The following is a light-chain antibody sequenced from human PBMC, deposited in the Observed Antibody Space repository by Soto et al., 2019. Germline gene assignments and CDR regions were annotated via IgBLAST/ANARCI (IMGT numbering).Light chain of an antibody. CDR1: SGNVVNNY. CDR3: QSCDSSSVV. Sequence: NFMLTQPHSVSGSPGKTVTISCTRSSGNVVNNYVQWYQQRLASSPSTVIYEDNESPSAVPDRFSGSVDSSSSSASLTISGLKTEDEADYCCQSCDSSSVVFGGGTKLTVL. CDR2: EDN. J-gene: IGLJ2*01. V-gene: IGLV6-57*01.